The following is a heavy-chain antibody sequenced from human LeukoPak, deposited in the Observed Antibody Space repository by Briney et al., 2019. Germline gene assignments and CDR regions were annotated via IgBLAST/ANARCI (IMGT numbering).Heavy chain of an antibody. CDR1: GGSISTSNYY. CDR2: IFYSGST. Sequence: SETLSLTCTVSGGSISTSNYYWGWIRQPPGKGLEWIGNIFYSGSTYYSPSLKSRVTISLDTSRNQFSLKLNSVTAADTAVYYCARVRAGCSSTSCYLDPWGQGTLVTVSS. D-gene: IGHD2-2*01. J-gene: IGHJ5*02. CDR3: ARVRAGCSSTSCYLDP. V-gene: IGHV4-39*07.